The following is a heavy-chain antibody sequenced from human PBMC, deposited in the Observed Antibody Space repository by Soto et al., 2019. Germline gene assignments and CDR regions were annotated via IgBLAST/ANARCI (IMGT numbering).Heavy chain of an antibody. CDR3: ASGGAAAGYYYYGMDV. J-gene: IGHJ6*01. CDR2: INAGNGNT. V-gene: IGHV1-3*05. Sequence: QVQLVQSGAEEKKPGASVKVSCKASGYTFTSYAMHWVRQAPGQRLEWMGWINAGNGNTKYSQKFQGRVTITRDTSASTAYMELSSLRSADTAVYYCASGGAAAGYYYYGMDVWGQGTTVTVSS. D-gene: IGHD6-13*01. CDR1: GYTFTSYA.